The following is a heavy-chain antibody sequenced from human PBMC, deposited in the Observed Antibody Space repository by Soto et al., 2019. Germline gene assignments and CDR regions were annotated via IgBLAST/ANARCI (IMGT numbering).Heavy chain of an antibody. CDR3: ARGDSRSWYSLDY. D-gene: IGHD6-13*01. CDR2: INAGNGNT. CDR1: GYTFTSYA. V-gene: IGHV1-3*01. Sequence: QVQLVQSGAEVKKPGASVKVSCKASGYTFTSYAMHWVRQAPGQRLEWMGWINAGNGNTKYSQKFQGRVTITRDTSARAAYMEMSSLRSEDTAVYYCARGDSRSWYSLDYWGQGTLVTVSS. J-gene: IGHJ4*02.